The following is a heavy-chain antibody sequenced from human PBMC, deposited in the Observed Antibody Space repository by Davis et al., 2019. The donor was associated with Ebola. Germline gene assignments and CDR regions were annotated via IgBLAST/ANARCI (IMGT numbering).Heavy chain of an antibody. CDR2: ISSSGSTI. D-gene: IGHD2-2*01. CDR3: ARRSTSSYYYYGMDV. J-gene: IGHJ6*02. CDR1: GFTFSDYY. V-gene: IGHV3-11*01. Sequence: PGGSLRLSCAASGFTFSDYYMSWIRQAPGKGLEWVSYISSSGSTIYYADSVKGRFTISRDNAKNSLYLQMNSLRAEDTAVYYCARRSTSSYYYYGMDVWGQGTTVTVSS.